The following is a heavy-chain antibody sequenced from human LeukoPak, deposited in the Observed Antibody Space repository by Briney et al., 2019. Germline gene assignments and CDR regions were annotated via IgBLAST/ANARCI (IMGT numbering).Heavy chain of an antibody. V-gene: IGHV4-59*01. Sequence: PSETLSLTCTVSGGSISSYYRSWIRQPPGKGLEWIGYIYYSGSTNYNPSLKSRVTISVDTSKNQFSLKLSSVTAADTAVYYCARDLEQRGDGWFDPWGQGTLVTVSS. CDR3: ARDLEQRGDGWFDP. J-gene: IGHJ5*02. CDR2: IYYSGST. D-gene: IGHD6-25*01. CDR1: GGSISSYY.